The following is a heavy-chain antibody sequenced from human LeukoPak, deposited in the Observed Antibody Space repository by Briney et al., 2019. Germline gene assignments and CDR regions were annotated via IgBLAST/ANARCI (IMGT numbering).Heavy chain of an antibody. CDR1: GFTFSSYI. CDR3: APDIVAIFDY. D-gene: IGHD5-12*01. J-gene: IGHJ4*02. CDR2: IKQDGSEK. Sequence: GGSLRLSCAVSGFTFSSYIMNWVRQAPGKGLEWVANIKQDGSEKYYVDSVKGRFTISRDNAKNSLYLQMNSLRAEDTAVYCCAPDIVAIFDYWGQGTLVTVSS. V-gene: IGHV3-7*01.